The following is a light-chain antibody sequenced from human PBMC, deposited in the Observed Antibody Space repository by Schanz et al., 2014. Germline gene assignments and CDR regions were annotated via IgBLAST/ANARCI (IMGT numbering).Light chain of an antibody. CDR2: DVN. CDR1: STDFGSSNS. J-gene: IGLJ3*02. CDR3: TSFSNTNPSWV. Sequence: QSALTQPPSASGSPGQSITISCTGTSTDFGSSNSVSWYQQHPDSVPKLLIYDVNRRPSGISTRFSGSKSGNTASLTISGLQTEDEADYYCTSFSNTNPSWVFGGGTKLTVL. V-gene: IGLV2-14*03.